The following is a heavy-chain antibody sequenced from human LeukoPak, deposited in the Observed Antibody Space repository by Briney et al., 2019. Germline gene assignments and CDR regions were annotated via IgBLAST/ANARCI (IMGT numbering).Heavy chain of an antibody. CDR1: GFTFSNYW. CDR3: ARDQRTYYYYGMDV. J-gene: IGHJ6*02. V-gene: IGHV3-7*01. CDR2: IKQDGSEK. Sequence: PGGSLRLSCAASGFTFSNYWMSWVRQAPGKGLEWVANIKQDGSEKYYLDSVKGRFTISRDNSKNTLYLQMNSLRAEDTAVYYCARDQRTYYYYGMDVWGQGTTVTVSS.